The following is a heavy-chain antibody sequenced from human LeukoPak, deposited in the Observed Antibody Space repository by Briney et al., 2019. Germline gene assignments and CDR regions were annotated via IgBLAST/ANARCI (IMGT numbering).Heavy chain of an antibody. CDR3: AREDSRRGSRGYLDY. Sequence: GAPVKVSCKASGYTFTSYGISWVRQAPGQGLEWMGWISGYNGNTNYAQKLQGRVTMSTDTSTSTAYMELRSLRSDDTAVYYCAREDSRRGSRGYLDYWGQGTLVTVSS. CDR1: GYTFTSYG. D-gene: IGHD2-15*01. V-gene: IGHV1-18*01. CDR2: ISGYNGNT. J-gene: IGHJ4*02.